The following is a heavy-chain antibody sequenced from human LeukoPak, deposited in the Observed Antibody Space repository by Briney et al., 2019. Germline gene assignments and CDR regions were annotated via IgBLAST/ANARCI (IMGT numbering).Heavy chain of an antibody. CDR2: INHSGST. V-gene: IGHV4-34*01. CDR1: GGSFSGYY. J-gene: IGHJ5*02. Sequence: SETLSLTCAVYGGSFSGYYWSWIRQPPGKGLEWIGEINHSGSTYYNPSLKSRVTISVDTSKNQFSLKLSSVTAADTAVYYCAREHIVVVPAAISIWFDPWGQGTLVTVSS. CDR3: AREHIVVVPAAISIWFDP. D-gene: IGHD2-2*01.